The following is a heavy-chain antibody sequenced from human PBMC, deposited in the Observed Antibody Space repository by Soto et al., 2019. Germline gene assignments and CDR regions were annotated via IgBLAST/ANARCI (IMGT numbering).Heavy chain of an antibody. CDR3: ARHNYGSGSTYFDY. J-gene: IGHJ4*02. D-gene: IGHD3-10*01. CDR1: GGSISSYY. CDR2: IYYSGST. Sequence: QVQLQESGPGLVKPSETLSLTCTVSGGSISSYYWSWIRQPPGKGLEWIGYIYYSGSTNYNPSLKNRVTIAVDTSKNQFSLKLNSMTAADTDVYYCARHNYGSGSTYFDYWGQGTLVPVSS. V-gene: IGHV4-59*08.